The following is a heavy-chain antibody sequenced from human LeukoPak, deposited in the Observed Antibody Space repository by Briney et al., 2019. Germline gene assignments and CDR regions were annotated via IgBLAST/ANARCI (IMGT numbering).Heavy chain of an antibody. CDR1: GVSNSSYY. J-gene: IGHJ4*02. CDR2: IYYSGST. V-gene: IGHV4-59*01. D-gene: IGHD4-17*01. Sequence: SETLSLTCTVSGVSNSSYYWSWIRQPPGKGLEWIGYIYYSGSTNYNPSLKSRVTISVDTSKNQFSLKLSSVTAADTAVYYCARAGAIATVTGMVFDYWGQGTLVTVS. CDR3: ARAGAIATVTGMVFDY.